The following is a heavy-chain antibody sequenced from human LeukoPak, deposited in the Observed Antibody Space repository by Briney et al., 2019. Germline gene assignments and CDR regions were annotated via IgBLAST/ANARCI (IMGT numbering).Heavy chain of an antibody. CDR2: ISSSSSYT. V-gene: IGHV3-11*06. CDR3: ARDVDGKYLDY. J-gene: IGHJ4*02. CDR1: GFTFSDYY. Sequence: GGPLRLSCAASGFTFSDYYMRWIPHAPGKGREWVSYISSSSSYTNYADSVKGRFTIPRDNAKNSLYLQMNSLRAEDTAVYYCARDVDGKYLDYWGQGTLVTVSS. D-gene: IGHD2-15*01.